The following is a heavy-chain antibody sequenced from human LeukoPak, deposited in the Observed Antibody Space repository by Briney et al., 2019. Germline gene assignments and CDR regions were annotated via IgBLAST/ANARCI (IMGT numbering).Heavy chain of an antibody. V-gene: IGHV3-30*18. J-gene: IGHJ3*01. CDR1: GFSFSDSA. Sequence: GGSLRLSCAASGFSFSDSAMHWVRQAPGKGLEWVAGISYDGRNKYYADSVKGRFTISRDNSKNTLNLQMNSLRTEDTAVYYCAKPRDIDSWAFDVWGQGTMVTVS. CDR3: AKPRDIDSWAFDV. D-gene: IGHD2-15*01. CDR2: ISYDGRNK.